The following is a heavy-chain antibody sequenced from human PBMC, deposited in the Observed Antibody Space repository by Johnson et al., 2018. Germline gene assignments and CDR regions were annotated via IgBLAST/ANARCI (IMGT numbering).Heavy chain of an antibody. V-gene: IGHV1-8*01. CDR3: ARGEQLAPRYYYMDV. Sequence: VQLVETGAEVKKPGASVKVSCKASGYTFTSYDINWVRQATGPGLEWMGWMNPNSGITGYAQKFQGRVTMTRNPSISTAYMELSSLISEDTAMYYCARGEQLAPRYYYMDVWGQGTTVTVSS. J-gene: IGHJ6*03. CDR2: MNPNSGIT. D-gene: IGHD6-13*01. CDR1: GYTFTSYD.